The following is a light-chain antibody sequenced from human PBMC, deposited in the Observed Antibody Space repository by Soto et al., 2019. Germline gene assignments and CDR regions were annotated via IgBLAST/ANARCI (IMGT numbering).Light chain of an antibody. Sequence: QSVLTQPPSASETPGQRVTIYCSGSSSNVGSNTVNWYQQLPGTAPKLLMFGNNQRPSGVPDRFSGSKSGTSASLAISGLQSEDEADYYCATLDDSLNGYVFGTGTKLTVL. CDR1: SSNVGSNT. CDR3: ATLDDSLNGYV. J-gene: IGLJ1*01. V-gene: IGLV1-44*01. CDR2: GNN.